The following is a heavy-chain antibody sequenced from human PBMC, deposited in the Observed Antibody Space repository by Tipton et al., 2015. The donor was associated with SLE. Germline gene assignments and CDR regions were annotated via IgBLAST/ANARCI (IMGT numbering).Heavy chain of an antibody. CDR3: AKGSLEFSSPAGY. J-gene: IGHJ4*02. D-gene: IGHD3-3*01. CDR2: ISSSSSTI. Sequence: SLRLSCAASGFTFSSYSMNWVRQAPGKGLEWVSYISSSSSTIYYADSVKGRFTISRDNSKNTLYLQMNSLRAENTAVYYCAKGSLEFSSPAGYWGQGTLVTVSS. V-gene: IGHV3-48*01. CDR1: GFTFSSYS.